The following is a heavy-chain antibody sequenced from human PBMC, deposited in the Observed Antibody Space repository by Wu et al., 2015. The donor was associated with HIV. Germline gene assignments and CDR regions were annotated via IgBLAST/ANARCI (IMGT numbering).Heavy chain of an antibody. J-gene: IGHJ4*02. D-gene: IGHD4-11*01. Sequence: QVRLVQSGAEVKKPRASVKVSCGTSGYTFANYYIHWLRQAPGQGLEWMAWINPSGGSTIYSENFEGRVTVTRDTSMKTVYMELDSLTSGDTAVYYCARDATPVTTEFDYWGQGTLITVSS. CDR2: INPSGGST. CDR1: GYTFANYY. V-gene: IGHV1-2*02. CDR3: ARDATPVTTEFDY.